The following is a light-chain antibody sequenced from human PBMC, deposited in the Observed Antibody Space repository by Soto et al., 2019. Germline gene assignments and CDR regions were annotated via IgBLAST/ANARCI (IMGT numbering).Light chain of an antibody. CDR3: QQYGSSPRT. CDR2: DAS. CDR1: QSVSSSY. Sequence: EIVLTQSPGTLSLSPGERATLSCRASQSVSSSYLAWYQQKPGQAPRLLMYDASSRATGIPDRFSGSGSGTDFTLIISRLEPEDFAVYFCQQYGSSPRTFGQGTKVEIK. V-gene: IGKV3-20*01. J-gene: IGKJ1*01.